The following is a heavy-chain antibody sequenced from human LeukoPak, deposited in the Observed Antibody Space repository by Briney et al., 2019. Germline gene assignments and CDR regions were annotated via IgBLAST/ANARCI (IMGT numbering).Heavy chain of an antibody. Sequence: SETLSLTCAVYGLSFNDYYWNWVRQPPGKGLEWIGEINARGDTNYNPSLKSRVTISVDSSKIQFSLTLTTMIAADTAIYYCARGQVPAARGYNWLDPWGQGTLVTVSS. J-gene: IGHJ5*02. V-gene: IGHV4-34*01. D-gene: IGHD2-2*01. CDR1: GLSFNDYY. CDR3: ARGQVPAARGYNWLDP. CDR2: INARGDT.